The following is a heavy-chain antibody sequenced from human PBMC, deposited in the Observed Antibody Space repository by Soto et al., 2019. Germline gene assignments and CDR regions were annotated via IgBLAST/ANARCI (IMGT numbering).Heavy chain of an antibody. CDR1: GGPFSGYN. V-gene: IGHV4-34*01. J-gene: IGHJ4*02. CDR3: ARLVPRTNCGNCYFYFDY. Sequence: PSETLSLTCAVYGGPFSGYNWTWIRQPPGKGLEWIGEINHSGSTNNNPSLKSRVTISVDTSKKQLTLKLSSVTAADTAVYYCARLVPRTNCGNCYFYFDYWGQGTLVTVSS. CDR2: INHSGST. D-gene: IGHD2-15*01.